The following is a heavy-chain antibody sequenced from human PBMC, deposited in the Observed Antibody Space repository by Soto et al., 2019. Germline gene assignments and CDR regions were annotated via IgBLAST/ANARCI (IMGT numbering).Heavy chain of an antibody. CDR2: TYYRSKWYN. CDR3: ARGSIAAAGTVFGYYYYGMDV. V-gene: IGHV6-1*01. CDR1: GDSVSSNSAA. J-gene: IGHJ6*02. Sequence: PSQTLSLTCAISGDSVSSNSAAWNWIRQSPSRGLEWLGRTYYRSKWYNDYAVSVKSRITTNPDTSKNQFSLQLNSVTPEDTAVYYCARGSIAAAGTVFGYYYYGMDVWGQGTTVTVSS. D-gene: IGHD6-13*01.